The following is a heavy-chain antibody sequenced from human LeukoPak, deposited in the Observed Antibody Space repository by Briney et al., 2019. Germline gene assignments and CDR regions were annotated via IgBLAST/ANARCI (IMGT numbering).Heavy chain of an antibody. CDR1: GFTFSSYA. V-gene: IGHV3-30*04. D-gene: IGHD2-2*01. J-gene: IGHJ4*02. CDR2: ISYDGSNK. CDR3: ARDLQYLLLMGEIDY. Sequence: GGSLRLSCAASGFTFSSYAMHWVRQAPGKGLEWVALISYDGSNKYYADSVKGRFTISRDNSKNTLYLQMHSLRADDTAVYYCARDLQYLLLMGEIDYWGQGTLVTVSS.